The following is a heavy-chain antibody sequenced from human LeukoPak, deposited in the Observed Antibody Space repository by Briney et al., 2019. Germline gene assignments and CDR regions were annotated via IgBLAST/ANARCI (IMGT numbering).Heavy chain of an antibody. CDR3: VRLWAYGSGSVDY. Sequence: GGSLRLSCAASGFTFSSYSMNWVRQAPGKGLEWVSSISSSSSYIYYADSVKGRFTISRDNAKNSLYLQMNSLRAEDTAVYYCVRLWAYGSGSVDYWGQGTLVTVSS. CDR1: GFTFSSYS. D-gene: IGHD3-10*01. J-gene: IGHJ4*02. V-gene: IGHV3-21*01. CDR2: ISSSSSYI.